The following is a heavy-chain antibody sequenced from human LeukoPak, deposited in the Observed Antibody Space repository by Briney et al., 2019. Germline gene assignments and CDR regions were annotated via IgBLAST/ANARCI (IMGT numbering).Heavy chain of an antibody. J-gene: IGHJ4*02. V-gene: IGHV4-38-2*01. D-gene: IGHD3-3*01. CDR3: ARAIITIFGVVTIYYFDY. CDR2: INHSGST. CDR1: DYSISSGYY. Sequence: SETLSLTCAVSDYSISSGYYWGWIRQPPGRGLEWIGEINHSGSTNYNPSLKSRVTIPVDTSKNQFSLKLSSVTAADTAVYYCARAIITIFGVVTIYYFDYWGQGTLVTVSS.